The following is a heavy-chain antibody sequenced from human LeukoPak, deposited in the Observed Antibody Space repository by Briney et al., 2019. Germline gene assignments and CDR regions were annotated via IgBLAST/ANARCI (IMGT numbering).Heavy chain of an antibody. CDR3: ARVYDFWSGYLFDY. D-gene: IGHD3-3*01. J-gene: IGHJ4*02. V-gene: IGHV1-2*02. Sequence: ASVKVSCKASGYTFTGYYMHWVRQAPGQGLGWMGWINPNSGGTNYAQKFQGRVTMTRDTSISTAYMELSRLRSDDTAVYYCARVYDFWSGYLFDYWGQGTLVTVSS. CDR2: INPNSGGT. CDR1: GYTFTGYY.